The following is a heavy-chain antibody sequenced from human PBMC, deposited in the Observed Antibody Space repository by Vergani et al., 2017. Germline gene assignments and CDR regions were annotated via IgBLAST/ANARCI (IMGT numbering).Heavy chain of an antibody. CDR2: IQFDGSNK. Sequence: QVQLVESGGGVVQRGGSLRLSCATSGFTLSNYDMQWIRQGPGKGLEFVAFIQFDGSNKYYADSVKGRFTISRDNSKNTLYLQMNSLRAEDTAVYYCAKRDAGFAFDIWGQGTMVTVSS. CDR1: GFTLSNYD. D-gene: IGHD3-10*01. CDR3: AKRDAGFAFDI. J-gene: IGHJ3*02. V-gene: IGHV3-30*02.